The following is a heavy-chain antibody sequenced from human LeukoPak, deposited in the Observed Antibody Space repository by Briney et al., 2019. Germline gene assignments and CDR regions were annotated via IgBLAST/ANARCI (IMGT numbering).Heavy chain of an antibody. CDR1: GFTFSSHA. CDR2: IGGSGGST. D-gene: IGHD3-3*01. CDR3: ARDPGVVAFHYFDY. Sequence: PGGSLRLSCAASGFTFSSHAMGWVRQAPGKGLEWVSAIGGSGGSTYYADSVKGRFTISRDNSKNTLYLQMNSLRAEHTALYYCARDPGVVAFHYFDYWGQGTLVTVSS. V-gene: IGHV3-23*01. J-gene: IGHJ4*02.